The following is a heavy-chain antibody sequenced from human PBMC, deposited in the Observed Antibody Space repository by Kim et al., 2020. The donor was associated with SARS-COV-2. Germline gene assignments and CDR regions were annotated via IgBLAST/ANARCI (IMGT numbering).Heavy chain of an antibody. D-gene: IGHD7-27*01. J-gene: IGHJ5*02. CDR2: FDPEDGET. CDR3: ATDLGGNWGNWFDP. V-gene: IGHV1-24*01. Sequence: ASVKVSCKVSGYTLTELSMHWVRQAPGKGLEWMGGFDPEDGETIYAQKFQGRVTMTEDTSTDTAYMELSSLRSEDTAVYYCATDLGGNWGNWFDPWGQGTLVTVSS. CDR1: GYTLTELS.